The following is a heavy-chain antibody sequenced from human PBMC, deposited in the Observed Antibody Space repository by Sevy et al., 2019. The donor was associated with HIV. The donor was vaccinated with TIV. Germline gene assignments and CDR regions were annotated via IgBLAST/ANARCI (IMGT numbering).Heavy chain of an antibody. CDR1: GGSFSGYY. Sequence: SETLSLTCAVYGGSFSGYYWSWIRQPPGKGLEWIGEINHSGSTNYKPSLKSRVTISVDTSKNQISLKLSPVTAADTAVYYCARASPKLLLYYYYGMDVWGQGTTVTVSS. V-gene: IGHV4-34*01. CDR2: INHSGST. J-gene: IGHJ6*02. CDR3: ARASPKLLLYYYYGMDV. D-gene: IGHD2-15*01.